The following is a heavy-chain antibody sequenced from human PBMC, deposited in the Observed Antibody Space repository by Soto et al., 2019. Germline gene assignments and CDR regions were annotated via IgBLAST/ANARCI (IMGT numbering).Heavy chain of an antibody. Sequence: EVQLVESGGGPLQLGGPLRLPCAAPGFTFSTFSLNWVRQAPGRGLEWISYISGGGRPISYADSVKGRFTISRDNAKNSLYLQMDSLTDEDTAVYYCARDLGWAFDSWGQGTLVTVSS. CDR3: ARDLGWAFDS. D-gene: IGHD6-19*01. J-gene: IGHJ4*02. CDR1: GFTFSTFS. V-gene: IGHV3-48*02. CDR2: ISGGGRPI.